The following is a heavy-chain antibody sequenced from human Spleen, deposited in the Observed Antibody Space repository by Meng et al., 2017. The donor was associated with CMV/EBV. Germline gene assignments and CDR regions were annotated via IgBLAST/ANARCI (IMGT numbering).Heavy chain of an antibody. V-gene: IGHV6-1*01. CDR1: SFSSNSAA. D-gene: IGHD3-22*01. CDR2: TYYRSKWYS. J-gene: IGHJ4*02. CDR3: AKDGYDSSGYYPDY. Sequence: SFSSNSAAWNWIRQSPSRGLEWLGRTYYRSKWYSDYAVSVKSRIPINPDTSKNQFSLQLNSVTPEDTAMYYCAKDGYDSSGYYPDYWGQGTLVTVSS.